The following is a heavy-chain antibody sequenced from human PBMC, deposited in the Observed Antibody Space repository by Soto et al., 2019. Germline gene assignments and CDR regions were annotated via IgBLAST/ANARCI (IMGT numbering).Heavy chain of an antibody. V-gene: IGHV3-23*01. CDR3: AKAINWNYYFDY. D-gene: IGHD1-7*01. Sequence: EVQLLESGGGLVQPGGSLRLSCAASGFTFSSYAMSWVRQAPGKGLEWVSAISGSGGSTYYADSVKGRFTISRDNSKNTLYLQINSLRADDTAVYYCAKAINWNYYFDYWGQGTLVTVSS. CDR1: GFTFSSYA. CDR2: ISGSGGST. J-gene: IGHJ4*02.